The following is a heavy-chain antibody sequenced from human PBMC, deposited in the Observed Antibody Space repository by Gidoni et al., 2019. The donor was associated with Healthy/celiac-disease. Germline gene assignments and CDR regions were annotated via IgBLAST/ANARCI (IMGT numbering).Heavy chain of an antibody. CDR3: ARGSYSYGQTTSYGMDV. Sequence: QVQLVQSGAEVKKPGASLQVSCTASGYPFTGYYMHRGRQAPGQGLEWMGWLTPNSGGTNYAQKFQGWVTMTRDTSISTAYMELSRLRSDDTAAYYCARGSYSYGQTTSYGMDVWGQGTTVTVSS. V-gene: IGHV1-2*04. CDR2: LTPNSGGT. D-gene: IGHD5-18*01. CDR1: GYPFTGYY. J-gene: IGHJ6*02.